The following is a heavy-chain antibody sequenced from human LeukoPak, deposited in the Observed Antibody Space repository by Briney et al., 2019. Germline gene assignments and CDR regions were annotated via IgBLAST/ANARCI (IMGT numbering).Heavy chain of an antibody. CDR2: ISSSSSYI. CDR3: ARTTDYYDSSFDY. J-gene: IGHJ4*02. V-gene: IGHV3-21*01. Sequence: GGSLRLPCAASGFTFSSYAMSWVRQAPGKGLEWVSSISSSSSYIYYADSVKGRFTISRDNAKNSLYLQMNSLRAEDTAVYYCARTTDYYDSSFDYWGQGTLVTVSS. CDR1: GFTFSSYA. D-gene: IGHD3-22*01.